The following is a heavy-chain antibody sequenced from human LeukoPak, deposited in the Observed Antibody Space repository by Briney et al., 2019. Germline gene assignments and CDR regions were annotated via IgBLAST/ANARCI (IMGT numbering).Heavy chain of an antibody. CDR2: IYYSGST. CDR1: GGSISSYY. D-gene: IGHD3-9*01. V-gene: IGHV4-59*08. Sequence: SETLSLTCTVSGGSISSYYWSWIRQPPGKGLEWIGYIYYSGSTNYNPSLKSRVTLSVDTSKNQFSLKLSSVTAADTAVYYCARSYDILTGYRDYYFDYWGQGTLVTVSS. J-gene: IGHJ4*02. CDR3: ARSYDILTGYRDYYFDY.